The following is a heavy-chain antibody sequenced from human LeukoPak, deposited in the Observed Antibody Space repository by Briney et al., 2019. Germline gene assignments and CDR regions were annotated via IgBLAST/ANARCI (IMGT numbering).Heavy chain of an antibody. Sequence: KPSETLSLTFTVSGGSVSSGSYYWSWIRHPPGKGLGWIGYIYYSGSTNYNPSLKSRVTISVDTSKNQFSLKLSSVTAADTAVYYCARVKYSSGWPDYWGQGTLVTVSS. D-gene: IGHD6-19*01. CDR1: GGSVSSGSYY. V-gene: IGHV4-61*01. CDR3: ARVKYSSGWPDY. J-gene: IGHJ4*02. CDR2: IYYSGST.